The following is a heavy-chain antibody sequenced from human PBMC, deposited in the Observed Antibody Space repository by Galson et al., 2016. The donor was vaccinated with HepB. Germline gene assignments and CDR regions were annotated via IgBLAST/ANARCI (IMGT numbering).Heavy chain of an antibody. D-gene: IGHD6-19*01. Sequence: SLRLSCAASGFIFSSYPLHWVRQAPGKGLEWVAVISYDGSNKYYADSVKGRFTISRDNSKNTMFLQMNSLRVEDTAVYYCASLPGSSGWLGYWGQGTLVTVSS. CDR2: ISYDGSNK. CDR3: ASLPGSSGWLGY. J-gene: IGHJ4*02. CDR1: GFIFSSYP. V-gene: IGHV3-30*04.